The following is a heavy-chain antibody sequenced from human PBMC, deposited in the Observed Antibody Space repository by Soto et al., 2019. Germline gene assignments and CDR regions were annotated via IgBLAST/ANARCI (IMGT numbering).Heavy chain of an antibody. V-gene: IGHV6-1*01. Sequence: PSQTLSLTCAISGDSVSSNSAAWNWIRRSPSRGLEWLGRTYYRSKWYNDYAVSVKSRITINPDTSKNQFSLQLNSVTPEDTAVYYCAREEQWLVSNFDYWGQGTLVTVSS. CDR3: AREEQWLVSNFDY. D-gene: IGHD6-19*01. CDR1: GDSVSSNSAA. J-gene: IGHJ4*02. CDR2: TYYRSKWYN.